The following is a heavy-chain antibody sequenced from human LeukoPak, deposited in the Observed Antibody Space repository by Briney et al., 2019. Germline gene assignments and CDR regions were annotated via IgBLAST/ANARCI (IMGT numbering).Heavy chain of an antibody. CDR3: VKDPSGSGFAFDS. CDR2: IWFDGSNK. V-gene: IGHV3-30*02. CDR1: GFVFSNDA. J-gene: IGHJ4*02. D-gene: IGHD1-1*01. Sequence: GGSLRLSCAASGFVFSNDAMHWVRQAPGKGLEWVAFIWFDGSNKHYADSVKGRFTISRDNSEDTLYLQMNSLRAEDTAVYYCVKDPSGSGFAFDSWGQGALVTVSS.